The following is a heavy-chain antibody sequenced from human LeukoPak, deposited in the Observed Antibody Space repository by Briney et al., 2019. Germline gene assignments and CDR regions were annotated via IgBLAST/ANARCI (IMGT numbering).Heavy chain of an antibody. CDR2: IYYSGIT. Sequence: PSETLSLTCTISGGSVTTSSFYWAWIRQPPGTGLVGIGTIYYSGITYYHSSLKSRVTISVDTSKNQFSLKLNSVTAADTAVYFCAKSGPAAGRPDAFDIWGQGTMVTVSS. D-gene: IGHD2-2*01. J-gene: IGHJ3*02. CDR3: AKSGPAAGRPDAFDI. CDR1: GGSVTTSSFY. V-gene: IGHV4-39*07.